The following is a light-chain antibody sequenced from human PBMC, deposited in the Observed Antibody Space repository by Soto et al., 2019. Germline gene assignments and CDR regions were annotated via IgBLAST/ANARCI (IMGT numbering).Light chain of an antibody. CDR3: CSYAGSSTPVV. J-gene: IGLJ2*01. CDR1: SSDVGSYNL. CDR2: EGS. V-gene: IGLV2-23*01. Sequence: QSELTQPASVSGSPGQSITISCTGTSSDVGSYNLVSWYQQHPGKAPKLMIYEGSKRPSGVSNRFSGSKSGNTASLTISGLQAEDEADYYCCSYAGSSTPVVFGGGTKLTVL.